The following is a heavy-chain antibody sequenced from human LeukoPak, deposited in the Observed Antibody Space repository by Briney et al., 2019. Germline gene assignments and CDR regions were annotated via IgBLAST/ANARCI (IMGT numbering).Heavy chain of an antibody. CDR2: ISSSSSYI. J-gene: IGHJ4*02. V-gene: IGHV3-21*01. CDR1: GFTFSSYS. Sequence: PGGSLRLSCAASGFTFSSYSMTWVRQAPGKGLEWVSSISSSSSYIYYADSVKGRFTISRDNAKNSLYLQMNSLRAEDTAVYYCARVSVVVTALFDYWGQGTLVTVSS. CDR3: ARVSVVVTALFDY. D-gene: IGHD2-21*02.